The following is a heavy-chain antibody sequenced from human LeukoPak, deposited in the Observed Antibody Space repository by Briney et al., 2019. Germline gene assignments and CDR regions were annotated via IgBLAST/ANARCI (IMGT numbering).Heavy chain of an antibody. CDR1: GGSFSGYY. CDR3: XRGRGSLWFGLNWFDP. CDR2: INHSGST. Sequence: SETLSLTCAVYGGSFSGYYWSWIRQPPGKGLEWIGEINHSGSTNYNPSLKSRVTISVDTSKNQFSLKLSSVTAPETAVYYCXRGRGSLWFGLNWFDPWGQGTLVTVSS. D-gene: IGHD3-10*01. V-gene: IGHV4-34*01. J-gene: IGHJ5*02.